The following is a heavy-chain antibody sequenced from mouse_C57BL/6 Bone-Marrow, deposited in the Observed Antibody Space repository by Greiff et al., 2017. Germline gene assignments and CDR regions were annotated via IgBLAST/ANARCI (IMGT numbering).Heavy chain of an antibody. V-gene: IGHV3-6*01. Sequence: DVKLQESGPGLVKPSQSLSLTCSVTGYSITSGYYWNWIRQFPGNKLEWMGYISYDGSNNYNPSLKNRISITRDTSKNQFFLKLNSVTTEDTATYYCARDDYGSRYAMDYWGQGTSVTVSS. J-gene: IGHJ4*01. CDR2: ISYDGSN. D-gene: IGHD1-1*01. CDR3: ARDDYGSRYAMDY. CDR1: GYSITSGYY.